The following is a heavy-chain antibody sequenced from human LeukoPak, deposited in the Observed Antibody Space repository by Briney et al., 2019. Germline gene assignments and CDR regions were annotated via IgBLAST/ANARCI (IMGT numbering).Heavy chain of an antibody. CDR1: GFTFSSYS. J-gene: IGHJ5*02. CDR3: ARDYGTVNWFDP. D-gene: IGHD3/OR15-3a*01. V-gene: IGHV3-21*01. CDR2: ISSSSSYI. Sequence: GGSLRLPCAASGFTFSSYSMNWVRQAPGKGREWASSISSSSSYIYYADSVKGRFTISRDNAKNSLYLQMNSLRAEDTAVYYCARDYGTVNWFDPWGQGTLVTVSS.